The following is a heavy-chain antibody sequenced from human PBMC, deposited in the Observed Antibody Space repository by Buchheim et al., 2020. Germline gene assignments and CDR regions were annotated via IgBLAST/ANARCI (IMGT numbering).Heavy chain of an antibody. Sequence: QVQLVESGGGVVQPGRSLRLSCAASGFIFSNFGMHWVRRAPGKGLEWVAVISYDGSADYYAASVKGRFTISRDNSKKTMWVQMNSLRPEDTAVYYCTKEPLVNTGYYYPHWGQGTL. D-gene: IGHD2/OR15-2a*01. V-gene: IGHV3-30*18. J-gene: IGHJ4*02. CDR1: GFIFSNFG. CDR3: TKEPLVNTGYYYPH. CDR2: ISYDGSAD.